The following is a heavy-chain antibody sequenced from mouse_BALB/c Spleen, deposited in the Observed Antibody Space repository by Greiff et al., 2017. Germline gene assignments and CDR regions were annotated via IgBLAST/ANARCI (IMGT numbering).Heavy chain of an antibody. CDR3: ARALYYYGTFYAMDY. V-gene: IGHV5-6-5*01. CDR2: ISSGGST. J-gene: IGHJ4*01. Sequence: EVKVEESGGGLVKPGGSLKLSCAASGFTFSSYAMSWVRQTPEKRLEWVASISSGGSTYYPDSVKGRFTISRDNARNILYLQMSSLRSEDTAMYYCARALYYYGTFYAMDYWGQGTSVTVSS. D-gene: IGHD1-1*01. CDR1: GFTFSSYA.